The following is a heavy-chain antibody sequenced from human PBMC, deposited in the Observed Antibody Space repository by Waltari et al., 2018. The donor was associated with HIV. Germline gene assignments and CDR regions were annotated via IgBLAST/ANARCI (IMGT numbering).Heavy chain of an antibody. Sequence: VQLQASGPGLVKPSATLFLTCTVSGGSISSYYWSWIRQPPGKGLEWIGYSYSSGSTNYNPSLKSRVTISVDTSKNQFSLKLSSVTAADTAVYYCARDYYDSSGYYYGYSPWGQGTLVTVSS. J-gene: IGHJ5*02. D-gene: IGHD3-22*01. CDR3: ARDYYDSSGYYYGYSP. CDR2: SYSSGST. CDR1: GGSISSYY. V-gene: IGHV4-59*01.